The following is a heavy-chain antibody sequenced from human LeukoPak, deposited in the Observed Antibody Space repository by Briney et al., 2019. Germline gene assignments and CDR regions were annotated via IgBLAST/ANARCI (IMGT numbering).Heavy chain of an antibody. Sequence: SETLSLTCTVSGGFISSSSYYWGWIRQPPGKGLEWIGSIYYSGSTYYNPSLKSRVTISVDTSKNQFSLKLSSVTAADTAVYYCARLPHYYGSGSYYDDYWGQGTLVTVSS. CDR2: IYYSGST. J-gene: IGHJ4*02. CDR3: ARLPHYYGSGSYYDDY. CDR1: GGFISSSSYY. V-gene: IGHV4-39*01. D-gene: IGHD3-10*01.